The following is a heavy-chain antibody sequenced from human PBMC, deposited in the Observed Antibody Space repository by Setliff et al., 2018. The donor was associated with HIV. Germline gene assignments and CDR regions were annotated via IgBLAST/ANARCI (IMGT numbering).Heavy chain of an antibody. V-gene: IGHV4-34*01. J-gene: IGHJ4*02. Sequence: SETLSLTCAVYGGSFSGYYWSWIRQPPGKGLEWIGEINHSGSTNYNPSLKSRVTISVDMSKNQFSLKLSSVTAADTAVFYCARLTTTYYYDSSAYYHPVWGQGTLGTAPQ. D-gene: IGHD3-22*01. CDR2: INHSGST. CDR3: ARLTTTYYYDSSAYYHPV. CDR1: GGSFSGYY.